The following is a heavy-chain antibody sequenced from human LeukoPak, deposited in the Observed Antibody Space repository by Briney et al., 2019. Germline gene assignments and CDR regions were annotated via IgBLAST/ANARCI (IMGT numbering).Heavy chain of an antibody. D-gene: IGHD3-9*01. J-gene: IGHJ4*02. V-gene: IGHV1-18*01. CDR1: GYTFSSYG. CDR2: IRGDNGDT. CDR3: ARVGLLTGYYFFDY. Sequence: GASVKLSCKTSGYTFSSYGITWVRQAPGQGLEWVGWIRGDNGDTNYAQKLQGRVTMTTDTSTSTAYMELRSLGSDETAVYYCARVGLLTGYYFFDYWGQGTLVTVSS.